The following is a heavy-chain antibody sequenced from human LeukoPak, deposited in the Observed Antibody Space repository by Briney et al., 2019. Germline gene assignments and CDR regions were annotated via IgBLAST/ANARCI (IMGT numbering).Heavy chain of an antibody. V-gene: IGHV3-23*01. CDR2: ISGSGGST. Sequence: GGSLRLSCAASGFTFSSYAMSWVRQAPGKGLEWVSAISGSGGSTYYADSVKGRFTISRDNSKNTLYLQMNSLRAEDTAVYYCASLSASTVWVTYWGQGTLVTVSS. CDR3: ASLSASTVWVTY. CDR1: GFTFSSYA. J-gene: IGHJ4*02. D-gene: IGHD4-17*01.